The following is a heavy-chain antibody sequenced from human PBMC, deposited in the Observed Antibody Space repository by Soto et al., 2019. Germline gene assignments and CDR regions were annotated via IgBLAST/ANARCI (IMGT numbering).Heavy chain of an antibody. CDR3: ARGWHGYSDY. J-gene: IGHJ4*02. CDR2: IYYSGST. D-gene: IGHD6-13*01. CDR1: GGSISSGGYY. Sequence: SETLSLTCTVSGGSISSGGYYWSWLRQHPGKGLEWIGYIYYSGSTYYNPSLKSRVTISVDTSKNQFSLKLGSVTAADTAVYYCARGWHGYSDYWGQGTLVTVSS. V-gene: IGHV4-31*03.